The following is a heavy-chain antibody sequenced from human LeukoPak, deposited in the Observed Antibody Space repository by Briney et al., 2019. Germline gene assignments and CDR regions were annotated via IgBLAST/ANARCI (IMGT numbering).Heavy chain of an antibody. CDR3: ARDRGSYYVNRGGFDY. CDR2: ISYDGSNK. J-gene: IGHJ4*02. Sequence: GGSLRLSCAASGFTFSSYAMHWVRQAPGKGLEWVAVISYDGSNKYYADSVKGRFTISRDNAKNSLYLQMNSLRAEDTAVYYCARDRGSYYVNRGGFDYWGQGTLVTVSS. CDR1: GFTFSSYA. V-gene: IGHV3-30-3*01. D-gene: IGHD1-26*01.